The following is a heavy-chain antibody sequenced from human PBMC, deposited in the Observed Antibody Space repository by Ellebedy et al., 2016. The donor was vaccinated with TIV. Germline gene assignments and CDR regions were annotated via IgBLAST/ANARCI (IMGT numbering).Heavy chain of an antibody. CDR2: MSYDGGIS. D-gene: IGHD4-23*01. Sequence: GGSLRLXXAASGFNFKDNTMHWVRQAPGKGLEWVAAMSYDGGISYYADTVKGRFTISRDNSNNTLYLQMDRLRADDTAVYYCARTLAFGINSALGYWGQGTLVSVSS. V-gene: IGHV3-33*08. CDR3: ARTLAFGINSALGY. CDR1: GFNFKDNT. J-gene: IGHJ1*01.